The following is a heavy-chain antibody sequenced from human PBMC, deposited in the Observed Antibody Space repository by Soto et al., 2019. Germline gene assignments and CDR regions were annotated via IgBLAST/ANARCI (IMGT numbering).Heavy chain of an antibody. Sequence: ASVKVCCKASGGTFSDYAITWLRQAPGQGLEWMGWINPNSGGTNYAQKFQGWVTMTRDTSISTAYMELSRLRSDDTAVYYCPRDFIFSGCPRGYYYYGMDVWG. CDR1: GGTFSDYA. D-gene: IGHD1-26*01. J-gene: IGHJ6*02. CDR2: INPNSGGT. V-gene: IGHV1-2*04. CDR3: PRDFIFSGCPRGYYYYGMDV.